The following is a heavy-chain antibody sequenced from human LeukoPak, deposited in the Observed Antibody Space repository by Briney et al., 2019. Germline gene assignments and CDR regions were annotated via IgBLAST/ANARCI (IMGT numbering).Heavy chain of an antibody. CDR2: ISDTGRRT. V-gene: IGHV3-23*01. Sequence: GGSLRLSRAASGFTFSDYAMTWVRQAAGKGLEWVSSISDTGRRTYYTDSVKGRFTISRDDSKKAVYLEMSTLRVEDTAIYFCGRHDSFIPFWGQGTLVTVSS. D-gene: IGHD3-16*02. CDR3: GRHDSFIPF. CDR1: GFTFSDYA. J-gene: IGHJ4*02.